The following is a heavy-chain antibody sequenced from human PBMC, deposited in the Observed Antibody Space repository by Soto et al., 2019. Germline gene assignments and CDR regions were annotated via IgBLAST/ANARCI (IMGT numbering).Heavy chain of an antibody. V-gene: IGHV3-9*01. D-gene: IGHD3-3*01. CDR2: ISGNSGSI. CDR1: GFTFDDYA. Sequence: EVQLVESGGGLVQPGRSLRLSCAASGFTFDDYAMHWVRQAPGKGLEWVSGISGNSGSIGYADSVKGRFTISRDNAKNSLFLQMNKLRAVATALYYCAKDSVLGGVVIGVGAYVIWGQGTMVAVSS. CDR3: AKDSVLGGVVIGVGAYVI. J-gene: IGHJ3*02.